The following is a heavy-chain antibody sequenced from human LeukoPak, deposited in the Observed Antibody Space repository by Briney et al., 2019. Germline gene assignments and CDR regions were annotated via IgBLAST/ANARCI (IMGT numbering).Heavy chain of an antibody. CDR3: ASSPYCGGDCYFGWFDP. J-gene: IGHJ5*02. CDR2: IYTSGST. CDR1: GGSISSYY. V-gene: IGHV4-4*09. D-gene: IGHD2-21*02. Sequence: SETLSLTCTVSGGSISSYYWSWIRQPPGKGLEWIGYIYTSGSTNYNPSLKSRVTISVDTSKNQFSLKLSSVTAADTAVYYCASSPYCGGDCYFGWFDPWGQGTLVTVSS.